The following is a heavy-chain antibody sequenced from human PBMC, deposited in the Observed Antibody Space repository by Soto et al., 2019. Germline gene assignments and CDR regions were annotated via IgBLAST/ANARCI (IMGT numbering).Heavy chain of an antibody. V-gene: IGHV1-18*04. Sequence: ASVRVSCKASGYTFTSYGISWVRQAPGQGLEWMGWISGYKGNTNYAQNLQRRVTMTTDKSTSTAYMELRSLRSDVTAVYYCARDGCSCGSCYSELAPWGQGTLVTVSS. CDR2: ISGYKGNT. CDR1: GYTFTSYG. CDR3: ARDGCSCGSCYSELAP. J-gene: IGHJ5*02. D-gene: IGHD2-15*01.